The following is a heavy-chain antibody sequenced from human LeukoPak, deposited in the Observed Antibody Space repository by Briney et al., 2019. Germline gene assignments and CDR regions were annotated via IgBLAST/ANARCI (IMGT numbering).Heavy chain of an antibody. Sequence: ASVKVSCKASGYTFTSYYMHWVRQAPGEGLEWMGIINPTGGSTSYAQKFQGRVTMTRDTSTSTVYMELSSLRSEDTTVYYCARDHYHKIHSVMVTAPDYWGQGTLVIVSS. D-gene: IGHD2-21*02. CDR2: INPTGGST. V-gene: IGHV1-46*01. CDR1: GYTFTSYY. J-gene: IGHJ4*02. CDR3: ARDHYHKIHSVMVTAPDY.